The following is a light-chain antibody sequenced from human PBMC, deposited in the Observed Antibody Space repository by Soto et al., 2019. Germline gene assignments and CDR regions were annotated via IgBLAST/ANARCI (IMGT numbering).Light chain of an antibody. CDR1: CRDVGAYNL. CDR2: EVR. J-gene: IGLJ2*01. CDR3: SSFSSRNALV. Sequence: SALTQPASVSGSPGQSITISCSGTCRDVGAYNLVSWYQQFPGKGPKLLIYEVRHRPSGVSYRFSGSKSGNTASLTISSLLPEDEAVYFCSSFSSRNALVFGGGTKLTVL. V-gene: IGLV2-14*01.